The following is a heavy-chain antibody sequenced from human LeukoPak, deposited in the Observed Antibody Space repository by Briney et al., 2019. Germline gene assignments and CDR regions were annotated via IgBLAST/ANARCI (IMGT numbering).Heavy chain of an antibody. V-gene: IGHV4-39*07. J-gene: IGHJ5*02. CDR3: ARAYDSSGYYLNWFDP. Sequence: SETLSLTCTVSGDSISSSSYYWGWIRQPPGKDLEWIGSIYYSGSTNYNPSLKSRVTISVDTSKNQFSLKLSSVTAADTAVYYCARAYDSSGYYLNWFDPWGQGTLVTVSS. D-gene: IGHD3-22*01. CDR2: IYYSGST. CDR1: GDSISSSSYY.